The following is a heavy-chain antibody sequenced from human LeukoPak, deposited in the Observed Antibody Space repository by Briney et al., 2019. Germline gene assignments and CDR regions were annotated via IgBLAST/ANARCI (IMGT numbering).Heavy chain of an antibody. CDR2: IRSKANGGTT. J-gene: IGHJ4*02. CDR3: TSNSYGYSLHYFDY. V-gene: IGHV3-49*03. Sequence: PGGSLRLSCAASGFTFSDYYMSWIRQAPGKGLEWVGFIRSKANGGTTEYAASVKGRFTISRDDSKSIAYLQMNSLKTEDTAVYYCTSNSYGYSLHYFDYWGQGTLVTVSS. D-gene: IGHD5-18*01. CDR1: GFTFSDYY.